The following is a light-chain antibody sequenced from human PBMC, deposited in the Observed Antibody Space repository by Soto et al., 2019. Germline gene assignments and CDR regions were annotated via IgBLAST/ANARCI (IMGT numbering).Light chain of an antibody. Sequence: DIRMTQSPSSLSASVGDRVTITCRASQNINSYLNWYQQKPGKAPQLLIYAASNLQSGVPSRLSGSGSGTDFTLTISNLQPEDFATYYCQQTYDPPRTFGQGTKVDIK. J-gene: IGKJ1*01. CDR2: AAS. CDR3: QQTYDPPRT. CDR1: QNINSY. V-gene: IGKV1-39*01.